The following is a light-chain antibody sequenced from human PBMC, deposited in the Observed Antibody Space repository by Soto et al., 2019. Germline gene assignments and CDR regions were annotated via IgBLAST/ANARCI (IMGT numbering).Light chain of an antibody. CDR1: SSDVGNGYDS. V-gene: IGLV2-11*02. CDR3: CSYAATSSLV. J-gene: IGLJ2*01. Sequence: QSALTQPASVSGSPGQAITISCTGTSSDVGNGYDSVSWYQQHPGKAPKLMIYEVTNRPSGVPDRFSGSKSGNTASLTISGLQPADEADYYCCSYAATSSLVFGGGTKLTVL. CDR2: EVT.